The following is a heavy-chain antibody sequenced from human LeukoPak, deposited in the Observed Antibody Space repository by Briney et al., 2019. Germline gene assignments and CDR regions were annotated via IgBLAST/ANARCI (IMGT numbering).Heavy chain of an antibody. V-gene: IGHV5-51*01. CDR3: ASSSGNYCSSTSCYGGGDDAFDI. CDR2: IYPGDSDT. Sequence: PGESLKISCKGSGYSFTSYWIGWVRQMPGKGLEWMGIIYPGDSDTRYSPSFQGQVTISADKSISTAYLQWSSLKASDTAMYYCASSSGNYCSSTSCYGGGDDAFDIWGQGTMVTVSS. J-gene: IGHJ3*02. CDR1: GYSFTSYW. D-gene: IGHD2-2*01.